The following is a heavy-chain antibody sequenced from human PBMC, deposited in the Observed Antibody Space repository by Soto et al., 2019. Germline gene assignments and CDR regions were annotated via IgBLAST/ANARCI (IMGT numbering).Heavy chain of an antibody. V-gene: IGHV1-69*13. CDR2: IIPIFGTA. CDR3: ARAQEMATNFDY. CDR1: GGTFSSYA. D-gene: IGHD5-12*01. Sequence: SVKVSCKASGGTFSSYAISWVRQAPGQGLEWMGGIIPIFGTANYAQKFQGRVTITADESTSTAYMELSSLRSEDTAVYYCARAQEMATNFDYWGQGTLVTVSS. J-gene: IGHJ4*02.